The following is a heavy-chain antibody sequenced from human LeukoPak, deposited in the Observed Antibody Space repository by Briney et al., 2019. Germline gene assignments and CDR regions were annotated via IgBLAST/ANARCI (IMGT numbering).Heavy chain of an antibody. CDR1: GFPFNTFA. Sequence: GGSLRLSCAASGFPFNTFAMSWVRQAPGKGLEWVSAISGSGGSTYYADSVKGRFTISRDNSKNTLYLQMNSLRAEDTAVYYCAKDQGDGLLGYYFDYWGQGTLVTVSS. J-gene: IGHJ4*02. CDR2: ISGSGGST. D-gene: IGHD2-8*01. V-gene: IGHV3-23*01. CDR3: AKDQGDGLLGYYFDY.